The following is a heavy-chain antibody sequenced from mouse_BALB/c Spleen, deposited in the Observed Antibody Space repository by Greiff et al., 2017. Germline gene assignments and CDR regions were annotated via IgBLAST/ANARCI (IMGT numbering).Heavy chain of an antibody. Sequence: QVQLKQSGAELAKPGASVKMSCKASGYTFTSYWMHWVKQRPGQGLEWIGYINPSTGYTEYNQKFKDKATLTADKSSSTAYMQLSSLTSEDSAVYYCARRHYGSSPNAMDYWGQGTSVTVSS. CDR3: ARRHYGSSPNAMDY. V-gene: IGHV1-7*01. J-gene: IGHJ4*01. CDR1: GYTFTSYW. D-gene: IGHD1-1*01. CDR2: INPSTGYT.